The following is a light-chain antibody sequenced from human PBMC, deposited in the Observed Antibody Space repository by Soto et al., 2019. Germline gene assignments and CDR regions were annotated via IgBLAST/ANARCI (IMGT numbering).Light chain of an antibody. Sequence: QSALTQPASVSGSPGQSITISCTGTSSDVGGFNYVSWSQHIPDKAPKLMIYDVTYRPSGISNRFSGSKSGNTASLTISGLQAEDEADYYCSSYTSSSTFVFGTGTKLTVL. CDR3: SSYTSSSTFV. CDR2: DVT. J-gene: IGLJ1*01. CDR1: SSDVGGFNY. V-gene: IGLV2-14*03.